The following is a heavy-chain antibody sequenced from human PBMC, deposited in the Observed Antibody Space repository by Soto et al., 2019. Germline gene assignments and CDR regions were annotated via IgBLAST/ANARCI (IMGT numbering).Heavy chain of an antibody. V-gene: IGHV5-10-1*01. CDR2: TDPSDSYT. J-gene: IGHJ5*01. Sequence: PGQSLKISCKASGYNFTAFWIHWVRQMPGKGLEWLGKTDPSDSYTNYSPSFEGHVTISTDNSITTAYLQWSSLRASDTALYFCARVHKNWFDSWAQGTMVTVSS. CDR3: ARVHKNWFDS. CDR1: GYNFTAFW.